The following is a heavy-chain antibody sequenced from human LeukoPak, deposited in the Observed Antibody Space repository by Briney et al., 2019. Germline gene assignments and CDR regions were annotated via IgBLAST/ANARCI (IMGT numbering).Heavy chain of an antibody. V-gene: IGHV3-11*03. Sequence: PGGSLRLPCAASGFTFRDYYMSWIRQAPGKGLEWVSYISSSSTYTNYADSVKGRFTISRDNAKNSLYLQMNSLRAEDTAVYYCARLRSGNSEYYFDYWGQGTLVTVSS. J-gene: IGHJ4*02. CDR2: ISSSSTYT. CDR3: ARLRSGNSEYYFDY. CDR1: GFTFRDYY. D-gene: IGHD3-10*01.